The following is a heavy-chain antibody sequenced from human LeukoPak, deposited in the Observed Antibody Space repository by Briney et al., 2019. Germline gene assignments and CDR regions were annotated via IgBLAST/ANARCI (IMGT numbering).Heavy chain of an antibody. CDR1: GYSISSGYY. J-gene: IGHJ5*02. CDR2: IYHSGST. D-gene: IGHD3-3*01. V-gene: IGHV4-38-2*01. Sequence: SETLSLTCAVSGYSISSGYYWGWIRQPPGKGLECIGSIYHSGSTYYNRSLKSRVTISVDTSKNQFSLKLSSVTAADTAVYYCARHEFGVVIISSWFDPWGQGTLVTVSS. CDR3: ARHEFGVVIISSWFDP.